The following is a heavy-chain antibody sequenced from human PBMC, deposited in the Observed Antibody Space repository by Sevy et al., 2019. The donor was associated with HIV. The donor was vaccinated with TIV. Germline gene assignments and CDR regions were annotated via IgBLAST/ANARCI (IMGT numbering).Heavy chain of an antibody. Sequence: GGSLRLSCAASGFTVSSNYMSWVRQAPGKGLEWVSVIYSGGSAYYADPVKGRFTISRDNSKNTLYLQMNSLRAEDTAVYYCARAPSITMVRGVIITPSYFDYWGQGTLVPVSS. CDR1: GFTVSSNY. D-gene: IGHD3-10*01. CDR3: ARAPSITMVRGVIITPSYFDY. CDR2: IYSGGSA. J-gene: IGHJ4*02. V-gene: IGHV3-66*02.